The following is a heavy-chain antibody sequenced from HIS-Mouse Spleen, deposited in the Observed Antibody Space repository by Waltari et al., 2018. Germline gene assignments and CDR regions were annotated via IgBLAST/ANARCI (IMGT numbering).Heavy chain of an antibody. D-gene: IGHD3-22*01. Sequence: QLQLQESGPGLVKPSETLSLTCTVSGGSISSSSYYRGWLSHPPGKGLEGIGSIYYSGSTYYNPSLKSRVTISVDTSKNQFSLKLSSVTAADTAVYYCARVWYYDSSGYYTGFDYWGQGTLVTVSS. CDR1: GGSISSSSYY. V-gene: IGHV4-39*07. CDR3: ARVWYYDSSGYYTGFDY. CDR2: IYYSGST. J-gene: IGHJ4*02.